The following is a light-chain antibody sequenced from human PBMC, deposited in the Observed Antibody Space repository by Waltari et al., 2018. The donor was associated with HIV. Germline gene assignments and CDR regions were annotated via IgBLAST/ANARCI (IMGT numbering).Light chain of an antibody. CDR1: ALSKQY. V-gene: IGLV3-25*03. CDR3: QSADNSGTYA. J-gene: IGLJ1*01. CDR2: KDS. Sequence: SSELTQPPSVSVSPGQTARITCSGDALSKQYVYWYQQKPGQSPVLIMFKDSERPSGIPRRFSGSSSGTTVTSTIYGVQAEDEADYYCQSADNSGTYAFGTGTTVTVL.